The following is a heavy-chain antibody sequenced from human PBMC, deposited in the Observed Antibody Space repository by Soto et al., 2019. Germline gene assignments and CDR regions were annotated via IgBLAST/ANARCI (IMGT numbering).Heavy chain of an antibody. CDR3: ARDRVLRSFSFFDP. Sequence: QVQLQESGPGLVKPSQTLSLTCSVSGGSINTPDYYWSWIRQPLGKGLEWIGYVSYSGSAYYSPSLKSRLTISIDTSKNQFSLSLTSVTAADTAVYYCARDRVLRSFSFFDPWGRGTLVTVSS. J-gene: IGHJ5*02. V-gene: IGHV4-30-4*01. CDR1: GGSINTPDYY. CDR2: VSYSGSA. D-gene: IGHD4-17*01.